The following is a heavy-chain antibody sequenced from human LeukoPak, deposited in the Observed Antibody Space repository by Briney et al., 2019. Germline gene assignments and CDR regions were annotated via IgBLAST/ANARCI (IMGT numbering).Heavy chain of an antibody. Sequence: GGSLRLSCAASGFTFSNAWMSWVRQAPGKGLEWVSLIYSGGGTYYADSVKGRFTISRDNSRNTLYLQMNSLRVDDTAVYYCARGFRSVTTWGYFDYWGLGALVTVSS. V-gene: IGHV3-66*01. CDR2: IYSGGGT. CDR1: GFTFSNAW. CDR3: ARGFRSVTTWGYFDY. J-gene: IGHJ4*02. D-gene: IGHD4-17*01.